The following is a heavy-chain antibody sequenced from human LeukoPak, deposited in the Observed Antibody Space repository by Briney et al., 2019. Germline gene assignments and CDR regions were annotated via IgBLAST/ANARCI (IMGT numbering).Heavy chain of an antibody. V-gene: IGHV1-69*04. CDR2: IIPILGIA. CDR3: ARGGGGYGPERYNWFDP. D-gene: IGHD1-26*01. Sequence: ASVKVSCKASGGTFSSYAISWVRQAPGQGLEWMGRIIPILGIANYAQKFQGRVTITADKSTSTAYMELSSLRSEDTAVYYCARGGGGYGPERYNWFDPWGQGTLVTVSS. J-gene: IGHJ5*02. CDR1: GGTFSSYA.